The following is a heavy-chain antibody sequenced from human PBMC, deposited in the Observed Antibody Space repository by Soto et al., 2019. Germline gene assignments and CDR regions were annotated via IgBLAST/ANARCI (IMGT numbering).Heavy chain of an antibody. J-gene: IGHJ4*02. CDR3: ATMAPIIETPFDH. D-gene: IGHD2-15*01. CDR1: GGSISSYY. Sequence: SETLSLTCTVSGGSISSYYWSWIRQPPGKGLEWIGCLYYSGITNYNPSLKSRVSTSLDPSKNQFSLKLTSVTAADTAVYYCATMAPIIETPFDHWGQGTQVTVSS. V-gene: IGHV4-59*01. CDR2: LYYSGIT.